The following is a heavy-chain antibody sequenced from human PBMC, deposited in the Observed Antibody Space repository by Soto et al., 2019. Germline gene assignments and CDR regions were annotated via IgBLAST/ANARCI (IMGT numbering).Heavy chain of an antibody. CDR1: GFTFSSYG. CDR2: IWYDGSNK. J-gene: IGHJ4*02. Sequence: GGSLRLSCAASGFTFSSYGMHWVRQAPGKGLEWVAVIWYDGSNKYYADSVKGRFTISRDNSKNTLYLQMNSLRAEDTAVYYCASDGMDYDSSGYFDYWGQGTLVTVSS. V-gene: IGHV3-33*01. CDR3: ASDGMDYDSSGYFDY. D-gene: IGHD3-22*01.